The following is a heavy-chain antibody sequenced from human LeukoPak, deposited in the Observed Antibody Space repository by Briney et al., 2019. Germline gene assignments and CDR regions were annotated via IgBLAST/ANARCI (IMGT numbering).Heavy chain of an antibody. V-gene: IGHV3-23*01. J-gene: IGHJ4*02. D-gene: IGHD5-18*01. Sequence: PGGSLRLSCVASGITFSNYAVSWVRQAPEKGLDWVSVISGSAHKIRYADSVKGRFTISRDNSENIVYLQMNNLRAEDTAVYYCAGRVTGYSSGYVYWGQGTLGTVSS. CDR2: ISGSAHKI. CDR1: GITFSNYA. CDR3: AGRVTGYSSGYVY.